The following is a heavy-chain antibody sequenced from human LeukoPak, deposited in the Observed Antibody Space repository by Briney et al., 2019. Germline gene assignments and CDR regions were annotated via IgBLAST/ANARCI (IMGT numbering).Heavy chain of an antibody. V-gene: IGHV3-64*02. Sequence: PGGSQRLSCAASGFTFTHYFMHWVRQAPGKGLEYVSAISSDGNATYHADSVQGRFIISRDNSRNTLYLQLASLRPEDTAMYYCARSGGPSETASGFFDYWGQGTLVTVSP. J-gene: IGHJ4*02. CDR2: ISSDGNAT. CDR1: GFTFTHYF. D-gene: IGHD1-1*01. CDR3: ARSGGPSETASGFFDY.